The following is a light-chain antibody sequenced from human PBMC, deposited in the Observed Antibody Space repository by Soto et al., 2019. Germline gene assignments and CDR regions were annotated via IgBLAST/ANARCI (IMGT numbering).Light chain of an antibody. CDR1: TSDIGGYNY. CDR3: SSYGASSTL. CDR2: DVG. V-gene: IGLV2-14*03. Sequence: QPASVSGSPGQSITISCTGSTSDIGGYNYVSWYQQHPGKAPKLLIYDVGYRPSGISDRFSGSKSGNTASLTISGLQPEDEADYYCSSYGASSTLFGGGTKLTVL. J-gene: IGLJ2*01.